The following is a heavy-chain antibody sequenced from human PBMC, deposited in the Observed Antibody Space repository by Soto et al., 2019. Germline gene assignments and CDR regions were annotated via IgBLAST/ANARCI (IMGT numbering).Heavy chain of an antibody. CDR2: IYYSGST. CDR3: ARVVEDGHNLGVDY. J-gene: IGHJ4*02. CDR1: GGSISSYY. Sequence: QVQLQESGPGLVKPSETLSLTCTVSGGSISSYYWSWIRQPPGKGLEWIGYIYYSGSTNYHPSLNRRVTISVHSAKNQLSLKLSSATAADTAMYYCARVVEDGHNLGVDYWGQRTLVTVSS. V-gene: IGHV4-59*01. D-gene: IGHD3-16*01.